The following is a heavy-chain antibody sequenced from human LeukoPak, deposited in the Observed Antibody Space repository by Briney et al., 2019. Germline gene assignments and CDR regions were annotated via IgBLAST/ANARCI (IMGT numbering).Heavy chain of an antibody. D-gene: IGHD6-13*01. J-gene: IGHJ4*02. CDR2: IKQDGSEK. CDR1: AFTFSSYW. V-gene: IGHV3-7*01. Sequence: GGSLRLSCAASAFTFSSYWMSWVRQAPGKGLEWVANIKQDGSEKYYVDSVKGRFTISRDNAKNSLYLQMNSLRAEDTAVYYCARDFGAVGQLVPVFDYWGQGTLVTVSS. CDR3: ARDFGAVGQLVPVFDY.